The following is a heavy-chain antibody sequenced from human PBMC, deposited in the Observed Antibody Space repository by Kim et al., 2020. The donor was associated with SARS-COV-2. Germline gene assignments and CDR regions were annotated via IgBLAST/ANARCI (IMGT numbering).Heavy chain of an antibody. J-gene: IGHJ6*02. V-gene: IGHV3-30*04. D-gene: IGHD6-19*01. CDR1: GFTFSSYA. Sequence: GGSLRLSCAASGFTFSSYAMHWVRQAPGKGLEWVAVISYDGSNKYYADSVKGRFTISRDNSKNTLYLQMNSLRDEDTAVYYCARDTEEGYSSGWYYYYYGMDVGGQGTTVTVSS. CDR2: ISYDGSNK. CDR3: ARDTEEGYSSGWYYYYYGMDV.